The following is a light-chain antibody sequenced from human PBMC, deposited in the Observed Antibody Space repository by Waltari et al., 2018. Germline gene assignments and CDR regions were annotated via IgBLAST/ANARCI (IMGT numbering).Light chain of an antibody. V-gene: IGLV1-44*01. CDR3: AAWDDSLNAVV. CDR2: SNN. CDR1: SSNTGRTT. Sequence: QSVVTQPPSASGTPGQRVTISCSGRSSNTGRTTVNWYQQLPGTAPKLLFYSNNQRPSGVPDRFSGSKSGTSASLAISGLQSEDEADYYCAAWDDSLNAVVFGGGTKLTVL. J-gene: IGLJ3*02.